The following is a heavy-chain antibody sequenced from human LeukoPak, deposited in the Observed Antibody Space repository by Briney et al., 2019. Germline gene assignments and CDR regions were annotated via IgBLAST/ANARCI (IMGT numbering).Heavy chain of an antibody. CDR1: GYTFTSYY. Sequence: ASVKVSCEASGYTFTSYYMHWVRQAPGQGLEWMGIINPSGGSTSYAQKFQGRVTMTRDTSTSTVYMELSSLRSEDTAVYYCARRAITMVRGPIYGMDVWGQGTTVTVSS. V-gene: IGHV1-46*01. D-gene: IGHD3-10*01. CDR3: ARRAITMVRGPIYGMDV. J-gene: IGHJ6*02. CDR2: INPSGGST.